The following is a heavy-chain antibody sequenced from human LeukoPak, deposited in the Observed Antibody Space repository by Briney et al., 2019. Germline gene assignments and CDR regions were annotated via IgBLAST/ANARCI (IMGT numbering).Heavy chain of an antibody. V-gene: IGHV4-34*01. J-gene: IGHJ4*02. D-gene: IGHD3-10*01. CDR1: GGSFSGYY. Sequence: SETLSLTCAVYGGSFSGYYWSWIRQPPGKGLEWIGEINHSGSTNCNPSLKSRVTISVDTSKNQFSLKLSSVTAADTAVYYCARRTMVRGVTDYWGQGTLVTVSS. CDR2: INHSGST. CDR3: ARRTMVRGVTDY.